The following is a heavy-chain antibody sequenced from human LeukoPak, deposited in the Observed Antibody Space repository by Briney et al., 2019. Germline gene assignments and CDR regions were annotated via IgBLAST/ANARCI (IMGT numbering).Heavy chain of an antibody. J-gene: IGHJ5*02. CDR1: GGSISSGSYY. V-gene: IGHV4-61*02. CDR2: IYTSGST. Sequence: TSETLSLTCTVSGGSISSGSYYWSWIRQSAGKGLEWIGRIYTSGSTNYNPSLKSRVTISVDTSKNQFSLKLSSVTAADTAVYYCARGGGNYDFWSGSLPHWFDPWGQGTLVTVSS. D-gene: IGHD3-3*01. CDR3: ARGGGNYDFWSGSLPHWFDP.